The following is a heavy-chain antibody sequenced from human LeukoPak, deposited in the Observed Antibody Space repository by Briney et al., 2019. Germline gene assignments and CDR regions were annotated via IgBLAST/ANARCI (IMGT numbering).Heavy chain of an antibody. V-gene: IGHV4-39*07. CDR1: GGSISSSSYY. CDR2: IYYSGST. D-gene: IGHD6-19*01. Sequence: KPSETLSLTCTVSGGSISSSSYYWGWIRQPPGKGLEWIGSIYYSGSTYYNPSLYSRVTISVDTSKNQFSLKLSSVTAADTAVYYCARVPNSGWYYFDYWGQGTLVTVSS. J-gene: IGHJ4*02. CDR3: ARVPNSGWYYFDY.